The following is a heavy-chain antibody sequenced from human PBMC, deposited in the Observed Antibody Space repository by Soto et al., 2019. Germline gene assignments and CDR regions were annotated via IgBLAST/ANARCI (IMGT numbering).Heavy chain of an antibody. CDR1: GDSISSPDYY. Sequence: SETLSLTCTVSGDSISSPDYYWSWIRQAPGTGLELIGYVYYRGSIYYTPSFESRVTISVDTSKNQFSLKLSSVTAADTAVYYCARKMWTGGLDYWGQGTLVTVSS. D-gene: IGHD1-1*01. J-gene: IGHJ4*02. V-gene: IGHV4-30-4*02. CDR2: VYYRGSI. CDR3: ARKMWTGGLDY.